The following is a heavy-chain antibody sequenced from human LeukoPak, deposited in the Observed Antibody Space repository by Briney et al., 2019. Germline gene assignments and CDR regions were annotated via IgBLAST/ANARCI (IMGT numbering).Heavy chain of an antibody. CDR2: IYHSGST. CDR1: GYSISSGYY. Sequence: SETLSLTCTVSGYSISSGYYWGWIRQPPGKGLEWSGSIYHSGSTYYNPSLKSRVTISVDTSKNQFSLKLSSVTAADTAVYYCARDTYGDYDAGWFDPWGQGTLVTVSS. V-gene: IGHV4-38-2*02. D-gene: IGHD4-17*01. J-gene: IGHJ5*02. CDR3: ARDTYGDYDAGWFDP.